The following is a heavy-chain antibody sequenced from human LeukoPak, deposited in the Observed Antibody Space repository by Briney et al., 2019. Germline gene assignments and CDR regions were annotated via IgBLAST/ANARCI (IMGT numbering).Heavy chain of an antibody. CDR1: GGSISSSSYY. J-gene: IGHJ4*02. Sequence: SETLSLTCTVSGGSISSSSYYWGWIRQPPGKGLEWIGSIYYSGSTYYNPSLKSRVTISVDTSKNQFSLKLSSVTAADTAVYYCARRVIKYNFDYWGQGTLVTVSS. CDR3: ARRVIKYNFDY. V-gene: IGHV4-39*01. CDR2: IYYSGST. D-gene: IGHD5-18*01.